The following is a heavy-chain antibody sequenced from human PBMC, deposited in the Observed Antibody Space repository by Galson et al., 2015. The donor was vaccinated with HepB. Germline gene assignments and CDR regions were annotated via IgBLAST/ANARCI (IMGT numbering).Heavy chain of an antibody. CDR3: AKEGRENSGWQFDY. D-gene: IGHD6-19*01. CDR1: GFTFSSYA. Sequence: SLRLSCAASGFTFSSYAMSWVRQAPGKGLEWVSAISGSGGSTYYADSVKGRFTISRDNSKNTLYLQMNSLKTEDTAVYYCAKEGRENSGWQFDYWGQGTLVTVSS. CDR2: ISGSGGST. V-gene: IGHV3-23*01. J-gene: IGHJ4*02.